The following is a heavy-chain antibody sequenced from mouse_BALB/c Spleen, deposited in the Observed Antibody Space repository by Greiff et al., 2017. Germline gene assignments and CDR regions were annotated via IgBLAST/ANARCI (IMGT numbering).Heavy chain of an antibody. J-gene: IGHJ3*01. CDR3: ARDGNYGWFAD. CDR1: GYTFTSYW. CDR2: INPSNGRT. Sequence: QVQLQQPGAELVKPGASVKLSCKASGYTFTSYWMHWVKQRPGQGLEWIGEINPSNGRTNYNEKFKSKATLTVDKSSSTAYMQLSSLTSEDSAVYYCARDGNYGWFADWGQGTLVTVSA. V-gene: IGHV1S81*02. D-gene: IGHD2-1*01.